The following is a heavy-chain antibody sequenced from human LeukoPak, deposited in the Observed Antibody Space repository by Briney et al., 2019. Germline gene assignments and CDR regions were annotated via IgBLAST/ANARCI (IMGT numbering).Heavy chain of an antibody. CDR2: ISGSGGST. V-gene: IGHV3-23*01. Sequence: PGGSLRLSCAPSGFTFSSYAMTWVPQAPGKGLEWVSAISGSGGSTYYADSVKGRFTISRDNSKNTLYLQMNSLRAEDTAVYYCAKDRIVVVNYFDYWGQGTLVTVSS. CDR3: AKDRIVVVNYFDY. J-gene: IGHJ4*02. D-gene: IGHD2-2*01. CDR1: GFTFSSYA.